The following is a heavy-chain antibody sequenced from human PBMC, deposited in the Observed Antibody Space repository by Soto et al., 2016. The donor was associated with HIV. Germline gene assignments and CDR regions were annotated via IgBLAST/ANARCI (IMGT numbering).Heavy chain of an antibody. V-gene: IGHV1-18*01. Sequence: QVQLVQSGAEVKKPGASVKVSCKASGYTFTRYGISWVRQAPGQGLEWMGWISAYNGNTNYAQKFQGRVTVIADESTSTAYMELSSLRSEDTAVYYCARAKVRGVYYGMDVWGQGTTVTVSS. J-gene: IGHJ6*02. D-gene: IGHD3-10*01. CDR2: ISAYNGNT. CDR3: ARAKVRGVYYGMDV. CDR1: GYTFTRYG.